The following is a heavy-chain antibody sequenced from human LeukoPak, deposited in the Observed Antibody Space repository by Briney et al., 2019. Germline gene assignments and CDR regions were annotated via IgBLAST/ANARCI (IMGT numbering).Heavy chain of an antibody. CDR2: IYYSGST. Sequence: SETLSLTCTVSGGSISSYYWSWIRQPPGKGLEWIGYIYYSGSTNYNPSLKSRVTISVDTSKNQFSLKLSSVTSADTAVYYCARDIASFFGYNSWGFFDYWGQGPLVPVSS. CDR1: GGSISSYY. D-gene: IGHD5-24*01. CDR3: ARDIASFFGYNSWGFFDY. J-gene: IGHJ4*02. V-gene: IGHV4-59*01.